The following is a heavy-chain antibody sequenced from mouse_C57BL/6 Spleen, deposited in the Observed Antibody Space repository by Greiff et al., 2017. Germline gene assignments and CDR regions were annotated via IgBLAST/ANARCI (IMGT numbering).Heavy chain of an antibody. V-gene: IGHV1-55*01. J-gene: IGHJ4*01. CDR3: ARGDYGSSYAMDY. CDR2: IYPGSGST. CDR1: GYTFTSYW. Sequence: QVHVKQPGAELVKPGASVKMSCKASGYTFTSYWITWVKQRPGQGLEWIGDIYPGSGSTNYNEKFKSKATLTVDTSSSTAYMQLSSLTSEDSAVYYCARGDYGSSYAMDYWGQGTSVTVSS. D-gene: IGHD1-1*01.